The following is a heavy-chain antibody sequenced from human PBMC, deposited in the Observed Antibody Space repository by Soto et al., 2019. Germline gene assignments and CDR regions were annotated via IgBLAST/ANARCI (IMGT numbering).Heavy chain of an antibody. V-gene: IGHV1-18*04. J-gene: IGHJ4*02. Sequence: ASGKVSCNASGYTFTSYGISWVRQAPGQGLEWMGWISDYNGNTNYAQKLQGRVTMTTDTSTSTAYMELRSLRSDDTAVYYCARDPGRYSYEDYWGQGTLVTVSS. CDR1: GYTFTSYG. D-gene: IGHD5-18*01. CDR2: ISDYNGNT. CDR3: ARDPGRYSYEDY.